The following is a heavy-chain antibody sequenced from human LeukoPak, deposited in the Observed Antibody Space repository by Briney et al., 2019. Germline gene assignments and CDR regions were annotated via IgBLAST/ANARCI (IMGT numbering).Heavy chain of an antibody. CDR1: GFTFDDYA. CDR3: AKICSSTSCYSY. V-gene: IGHV3-23*01. J-gene: IGHJ4*02. D-gene: IGHD2-2*02. CDR2: ISGSGGST. Sequence: GRSLRLSCAASGFTFDDYAMHWVRQAPGKGLEWVSAISGSGGSTYYADSVKGRFTISRDNSKNTLYLQMNSLRAEDTAVYYCAKICSSTSCYSYWGQGTLVTVSS.